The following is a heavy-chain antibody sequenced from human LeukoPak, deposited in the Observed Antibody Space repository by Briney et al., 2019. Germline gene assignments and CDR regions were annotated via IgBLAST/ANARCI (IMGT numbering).Heavy chain of an antibody. V-gene: IGHV4-31*03. CDR1: GASISSGAYY. D-gene: IGHD3-22*01. Sequence: PSETLSLTCSVSGASISSGAYYWTWLRQLPGKGLEWIGYIFYSGSTYYNPSLKSRLTISIDTSKNQFSLKLSSVTAADTAVYYCARGTPSSGFTDYWGQGTLVAVSS. J-gene: IGHJ4*02. CDR3: ARGTPSSGFTDY. CDR2: IFYSGST.